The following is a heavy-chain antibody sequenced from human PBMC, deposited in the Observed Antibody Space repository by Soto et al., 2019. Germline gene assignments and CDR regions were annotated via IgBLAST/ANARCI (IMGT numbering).Heavy chain of an antibody. Sequence: SETLSLTCTVSGGSISSGGYYWSWIRQHPGKGLEWIGYIYYSGSTYYNPSLKSRVTISVDTSKNQFSLKLSSVTAADTAVYYCARAHSGSYQSHFDYWGQGTLVTVSS. D-gene: IGHD1-26*01. V-gene: IGHV4-31*03. CDR2: IYYSGST. CDR1: GGSISSGGYY. J-gene: IGHJ4*02. CDR3: ARAHSGSYQSHFDY.